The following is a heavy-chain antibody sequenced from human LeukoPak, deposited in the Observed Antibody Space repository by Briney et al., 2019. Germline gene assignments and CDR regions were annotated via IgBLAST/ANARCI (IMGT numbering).Heavy chain of an antibody. Sequence: ASVRVSCKTSGYTFSNFGINWVRQAPGQGLEWMGWISGNNDNPNYGQKFQGRFTVTTDSSTSTAYMELRNLRFDDTAVYYCARDGTSTDDYWGQGPLVIVSS. CDR3: ARDGTSTDDY. D-gene: IGHD2-2*01. J-gene: IGHJ4*02. V-gene: IGHV1-18*01. CDR2: ISGNNDNP. CDR1: GYTFSNFG.